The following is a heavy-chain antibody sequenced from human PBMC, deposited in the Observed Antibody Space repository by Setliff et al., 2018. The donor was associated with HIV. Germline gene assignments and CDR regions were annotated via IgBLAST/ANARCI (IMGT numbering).Heavy chain of an antibody. CDR1: GFTFSSYA. Sequence: PGGSLRLSCAASGFTFSSYAMHWVRQAPGKGLEWVAVISYDGRNEYYADSVRGRFTVSRNNSKNTLHLQMNSLRPEDTAVYYCAPWRYYNSGSFYMDVWGKGTTVTVSS. CDR2: ISYDGRNE. CDR3: APWRYYNSGSFYMDV. V-gene: IGHV3-30*04. J-gene: IGHJ6*03. D-gene: IGHD3-10*01.